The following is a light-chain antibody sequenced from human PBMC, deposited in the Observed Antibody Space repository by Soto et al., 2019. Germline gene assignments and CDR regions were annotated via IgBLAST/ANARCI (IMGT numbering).Light chain of an antibody. V-gene: IGKV3-11*01. CDR3: QQHSNWPLT. Sequence: EIVLTQSPATLSLSPGERATLSCRASQSVGSYLAWYQQKPGQAPRLLIYDASNRATGIPARFRGSGSGTDFTLTISSLEPEDFAVYYCQQHSNWPLTFGGGTKVEIK. CDR1: QSVGSY. J-gene: IGKJ4*01. CDR2: DAS.